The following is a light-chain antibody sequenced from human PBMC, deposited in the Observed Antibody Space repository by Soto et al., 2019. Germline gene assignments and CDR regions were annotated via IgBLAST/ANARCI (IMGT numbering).Light chain of an antibody. CDR1: QSISRY. Sequence: DIQMTQSPSSLSASVGDRVTITCRASQSISRYLNWYQQKPGKDPKLLIYAASSLQSGVPSRFSGSGSGTEFTLTISSLQPEDSATYYCQQSYSTPRLFTFGQGTNLEI. CDR3: QQSYSTPRLFT. J-gene: IGKJ2*01. V-gene: IGKV1-39*01. CDR2: AAS.